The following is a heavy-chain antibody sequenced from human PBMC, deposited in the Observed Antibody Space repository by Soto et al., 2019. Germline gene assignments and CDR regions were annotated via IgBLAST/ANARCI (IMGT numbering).Heavy chain of an antibody. CDR2: IWYDGSNK. CDR1: GFTFSSYG. CDR3: AREGVVVPAAMFPYYYGMDV. D-gene: IGHD2-2*01. J-gene: IGHJ6*02. V-gene: IGHV3-33*01. Sequence: PGGSLRLSCAASGFTFSSYGMHWVRQAPGKGLEWVAVIWYDGSNKYYADSVKGRFTISRDNSKNTLYLQMNSLRAEDTAVYYCAREGVVVPAAMFPYYYGMDVWGQGTTVTVSS.